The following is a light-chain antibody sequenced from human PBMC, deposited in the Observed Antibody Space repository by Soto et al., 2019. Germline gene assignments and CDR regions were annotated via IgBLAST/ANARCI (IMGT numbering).Light chain of an antibody. V-gene: IGLV1-47*01. J-gene: IGLJ3*02. CDR2: RNN. Sequence: QSVLTQPPSASGTPGQRVTISCSGSRSNIGSNYVYWYQQLPGTAPKHLIYRNNQRPSGVPDRFSGSKSGTSASLAISGLRSEDEADYYWSAWDDSLSGVVFGGGTKVTVL. CDR1: RSNIGSNY. CDR3: SAWDDSLSGVV.